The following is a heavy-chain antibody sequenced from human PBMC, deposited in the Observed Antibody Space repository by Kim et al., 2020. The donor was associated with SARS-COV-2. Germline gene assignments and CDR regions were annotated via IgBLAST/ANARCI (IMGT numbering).Heavy chain of an antibody. V-gene: IGHV3-21*01. Sequence: GGSLRLSCAASGFTFSSYSMNWVRQAPGKGLEWVSSISSSSSYIYYADSVKGRFTISRDNAKNSLYLQMNSLRAEDTAVYYCAGTYCGGDCYNYYYGMDVWGQGTTVTVSS. J-gene: IGHJ6*02. CDR1: GFTFSSYS. D-gene: IGHD2-21*01. CDR3: AGTYCGGDCYNYYYGMDV. CDR2: ISSSSSYI.